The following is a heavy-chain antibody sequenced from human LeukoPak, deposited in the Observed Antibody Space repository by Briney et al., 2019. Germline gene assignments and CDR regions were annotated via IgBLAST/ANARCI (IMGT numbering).Heavy chain of an antibody. CDR3: ARGRWKTMVTENDY. J-gene: IGHJ4*02. CDR2: ISYDGSNK. CDR1: GFTFSSYA. D-gene: IGHD4-17*01. V-gene: IGHV3-30-3*01. Sequence: GGSLRLSCAASGFTFSSYAMHWVRQAPGKGLEWVAVISYDGSNKYYADSVKGRFTISRDNSKNTLYLQMNSLRAEDTAVYYCARGRWKTMVTENDYWGQGTLVTVSS.